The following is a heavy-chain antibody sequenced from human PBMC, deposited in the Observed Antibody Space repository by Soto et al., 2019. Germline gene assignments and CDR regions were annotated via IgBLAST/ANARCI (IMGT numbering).Heavy chain of an antibody. D-gene: IGHD3-16*02. Sequence: EVQLVESGGGLVQPGGSLRLSCAASGFTFSSYWMHWVRQAPGKGLVWVSRINSDGSSTSYADSVKGRFTISRDNAKNTLYLQMNSLRAEDTAVYYCASGDYDYIWGSYRPDYWGQGTLVTVSS. J-gene: IGHJ4*02. CDR1: GFTFSSYW. CDR3: ASGDYDYIWGSYRPDY. V-gene: IGHV3-74*01. CDR2: INSDGSST.